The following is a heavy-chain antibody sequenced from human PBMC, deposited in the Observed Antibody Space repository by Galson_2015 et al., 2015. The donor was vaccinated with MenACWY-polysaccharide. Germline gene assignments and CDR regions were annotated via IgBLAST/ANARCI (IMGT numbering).Heavy chain of an antibody. D-gene: IGHD5-12*01. Sequence: TLSLTCSVSGGSISTGSSYWSWIRQPAGKGLEWIGRIHSRGSTDYSPSLKSRVTISTDTSRNQLSLKLSSVTAADTAAYYCARSLGYSDSAFDNGRDVDRRFDPWGQGTLVTVSS. CDR1: GGSISTGSSY. V-gene: IGHV4-61*02. CDR2: IHSRGST. CDR3: ARSLGYSDSAFDNGRDVDRRFDP. J-gene: IGHJ5*02.